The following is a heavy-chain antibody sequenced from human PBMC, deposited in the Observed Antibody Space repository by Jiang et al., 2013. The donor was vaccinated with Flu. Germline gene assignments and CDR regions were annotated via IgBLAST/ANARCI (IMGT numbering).Heavy chain of an antibody. V-gene: IGHV4-34*01. D-gene: IGHD3-10*01. CDR1: GVSFSGFY. CDR3: ARFYYGSGSPYFDS. CDR2: INHSGNT. J-gene: IGHJ4*02. Sequence: VALLKPSETLSLTCAVSGVSFSGFYWHWIRQPPGKGLEWIGEINHSGNTDYNPSLKSRVTLSVDTSKNQFSLKLSSVTAADTAVYYCARFYYGSGSPYFDSWGQGILVTVSS.